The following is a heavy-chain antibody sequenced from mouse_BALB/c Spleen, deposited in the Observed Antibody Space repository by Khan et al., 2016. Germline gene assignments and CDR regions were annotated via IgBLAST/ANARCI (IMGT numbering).Heavy chain of an antibody. CDR3: AAYDVYHTAWFDM. D-gene: IGHD2-3*01. Sequence: EVKLLESGPGLVKPSQSLSLTCTVTGYSITSDYAWNWIRQFPGNKLEWMGYINYSGSTTYNPSLKSRISVTRDTSKNQFFLQLHSVTAEDTATYYCAAYDVYHTAWFDMRGQGPLVTVSA. V-gene: IGHV3-2*02. CDR2: INYSGST. CDR1: GYSITSDYA. J-gene: IGHJ3*02.